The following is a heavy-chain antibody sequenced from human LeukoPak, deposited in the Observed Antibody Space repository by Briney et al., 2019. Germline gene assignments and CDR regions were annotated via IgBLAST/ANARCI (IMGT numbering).Heavy chain of an antibody. V-gene: IGHV4-38-2*02. D-gene: IGHD3-22*01. CDR3: ARASDEPNYYYDSSGYWSD. CDR2: IYHSGST. Sequence: SETLSLTCTVSGYSISSGYYWGWIRQPPGKGLEWIGSIYHSGSTYYNPSLKSRVTISVDTSKNQFSLKLSSVTAADTAVYYCARASDEPNYYYDSSGYWSDWGQGTLVTVSS. CDR1: GYSISSGYY. J-gene: IGHJ4*02.